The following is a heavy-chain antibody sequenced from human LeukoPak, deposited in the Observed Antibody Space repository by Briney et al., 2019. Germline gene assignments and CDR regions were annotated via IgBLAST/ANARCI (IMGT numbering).Heavy chain of an antibody. CDR1: GGTFSSYA. CDR2: IIPIFGTA. J-gene: IGHJ4*02. CDR3: ARYRLGAYGSGSYDFDY. D-gene: IGHD3-10*01. Sequence: SVKVSCKASGGTFSSYAISWVRQAPGQGLEWMGGIIPIFGTANYAQKFQGRVTITADESTSAAYMELSSLRSEDTAVYYCARYRLGAYGSGSYDFDYWGQGTLVTVSS. V-gene: IGHV1-69*01.